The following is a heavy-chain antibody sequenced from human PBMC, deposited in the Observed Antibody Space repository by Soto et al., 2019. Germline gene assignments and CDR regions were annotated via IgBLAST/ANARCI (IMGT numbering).Heavy chain of an antibody. CDR1: GFVFSMYS. J-gene: IGHJ6*02. Sequence: VGSLRLSCEVSGFVFSMYSMSWVRQTPGKGLEWVAKIPQEGVDGHYADSVKGRFTISRDNGKNSLYLQMNNLRAEDTAVYYCARDHLILPAHDFFYGSDVWGRGATVTVSS. V-gene: IGHV3-7*03. CDR3: ARDHLILPAHDFFYGSDV. D-gene: IGHD2-21*02. CDR2: IPQEGVDG.